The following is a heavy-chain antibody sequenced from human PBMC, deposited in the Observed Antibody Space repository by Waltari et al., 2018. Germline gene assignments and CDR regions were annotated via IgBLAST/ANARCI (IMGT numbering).Heavy chain of an antibody. CDR3: ARHNKGDRGRFDP. CDR1: GGSISSSSYY. D-gene: IGHD3-10*01. Sequence: QLQLQESGPGLVKPSETLSLTCTVSGGSISSSSYYWGWIRQPPGKGLEWIGSIYYSGSTYYNPSLKSRVTISVDTSKNQFSLKRSSVTAADTAVYYCARHNKGDRGRFDPWGQGTLVTVSS. J-gene: IGHJ5*02. CDR2: IYYSGST. V-gene: IGHV4-39*01.